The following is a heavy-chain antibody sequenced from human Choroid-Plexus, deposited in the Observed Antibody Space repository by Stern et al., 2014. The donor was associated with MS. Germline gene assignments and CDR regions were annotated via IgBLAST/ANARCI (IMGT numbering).Heavy chain of an antibody. CDR1: GFTFGSCA. D-gene: IGHD2/OR15-2a*01. Sequence: VQLVESGGGVVQPGRPLRLSCVASGFTFGSCAMHWVRQAPGKGLAGVAGASYAGSNKYYADSVKGRFTISRANSQNTLYMQMSSLRPEDTAVYYCAKDRQYLTYFFDHWGQGSLVTVSS. J-gene: IGHJ5*02. V-gene: IGHV3-30*18. CDR3: AKDRQYLTYFFDH. CDR2: ASYAGSNK.